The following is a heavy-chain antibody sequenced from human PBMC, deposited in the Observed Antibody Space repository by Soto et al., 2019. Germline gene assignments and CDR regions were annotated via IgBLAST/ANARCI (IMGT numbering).Heavy chain of an antibody. V-gene: IGHV3-30*18. CDR2: ISYDGSFA. D-gene: IGHD1-1*01. Sequence: PGGSLRLSCVVSGLTFSDYGFHWVRQAPGKGLDWVAAISYDGSFAYYADSVRARYTISRDNSRNTLDLQMNTLRHEDTAVYYSAKERGRNRNFAMDVWGQGTSVTVSS. J-gene: IGHJ6*02. CDR3: AKERGRNRNFAMDV. CDR1: GLTFSDYG.